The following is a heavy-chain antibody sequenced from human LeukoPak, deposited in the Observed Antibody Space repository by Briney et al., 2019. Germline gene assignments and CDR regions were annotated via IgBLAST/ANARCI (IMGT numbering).Heavy chain of an antibody. D-gene: IGHD6-25*01. Sequence: TGGSLRLSCAASGLTLSNYWMHWVRQAPGKGLVWVSRIKNVGSRTDYGDPVKGRFTISRDNAKNKPYLQMSSLISEDTAGYQCIPYRSGWNRGQGTLVTVPS. CDR1: GLTLSNYW. CDR3: IPYRSGWN. CDR2: IKNVGSRT. V-gene: IGHV3-74*01. J-gene: IGHJ4*02.